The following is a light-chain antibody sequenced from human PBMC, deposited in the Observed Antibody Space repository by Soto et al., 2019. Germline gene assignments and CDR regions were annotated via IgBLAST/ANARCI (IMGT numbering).Light chain of an antibody. CDR3: QQYYSIPLT. J-gene: IGKJ4*01. V-gene: IGKV4-1*01. Sequence: DIVMTQSPDSLAVSLGERATINCRSSQNVFYNSNNKNYLAWYQQKPGQPPKLLIYWASTRESGVPDRFSGSGSGTDFTLTISSLQAEDVAVYYCQQYYSIPLTFGGGTKVEIK. CDR2: WAS. CDR1: QNVFYNSNNKNY.